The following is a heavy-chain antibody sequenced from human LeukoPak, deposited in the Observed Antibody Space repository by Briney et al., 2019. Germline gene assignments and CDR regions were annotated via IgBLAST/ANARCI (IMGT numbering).Heavy chain of an antibody. CDR2: IYYSGST. V-gene: IGHV4-61*05. CDR3: ARGVEIPTYYYGSGSYWVFDY. Sequence: PSETLSLTCTVSGGSISTSNYYWGWIRQPPGKGLEWIGYIYYSGSTNYNPSLKSRVTISVDTSKNQFSLKLSSVTAADTAVYYCARGVEIPTYYYGSGSYWVFDYWGQGTLVTVSS. D-gene: IGHD3-10*01. J-gene: IGHJ4*02. CDR1: GGSISTSNYY.